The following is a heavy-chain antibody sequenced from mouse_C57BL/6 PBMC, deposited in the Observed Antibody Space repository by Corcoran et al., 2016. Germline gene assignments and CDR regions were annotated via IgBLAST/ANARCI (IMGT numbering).Heavy chain of an antibody. CDR3: ARGGGRLLFDY. CDR2: INPNNGGT. V-gene: IGHV1-26*01. J-gene: IGHJ2*01. CDR1: GYTFTDYY. D-gene: IGHD3-3*01. Sequence: EVQLQQSGPELVKPGASVKISCKASGYTFTDYYMNWVKQSHGKSLEWIGDINPNNGGTSYNQKFKGKATLTVDKSSSTAYMELRSLTSEDSAVYYCARGGGRLLFDYWGQGTTLTVSS.